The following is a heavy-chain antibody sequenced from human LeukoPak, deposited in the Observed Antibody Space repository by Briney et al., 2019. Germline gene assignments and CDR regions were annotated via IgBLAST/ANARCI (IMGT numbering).Heavy chain of an antibody. Sequence: GASVKVSCKASGYTFTSYYMHWVRQAPGQGLEWMGIINPSGGSTSYAQKFQGRVTMTRDMSTSTVYMGLSSLRSEDTAVYYCARESNPQTFQYWSLHIDYWGQGTLVTVSS. CDR3: ARESNPQTFQYWSLHIDY. J-gene: IGHJ4*02. D-gene: IGHD2-15*01. CDR1: GYTFTSYY. CDR2: INPSGGST. V-gene: IGHV1-46*01.